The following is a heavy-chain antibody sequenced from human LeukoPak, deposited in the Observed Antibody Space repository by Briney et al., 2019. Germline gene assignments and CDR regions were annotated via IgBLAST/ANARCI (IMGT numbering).Heavy chain of an antibody. Sequence: SETLSLTCTVSGGSISSYYWSWIRQPPGKGLEWIGYIYYSGSTNYNPSLKSRVTISVDTSKNQFSLKLSSVTAADTAVYYCARTLRYCSSTSCYWFDPWCQGTLVTVSS. CDR1: GGSISSYY. CDR3: ARTLRYCSSTSCYWFDP. V-gene: IGHV4-59*01. J-gene: IGHJ5*02. D-gene: IGHD2-2*01. CDR2: IYYSGST.